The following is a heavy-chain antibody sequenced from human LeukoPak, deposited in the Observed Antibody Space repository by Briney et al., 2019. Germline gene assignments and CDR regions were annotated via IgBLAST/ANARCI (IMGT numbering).Heavy chain of an antibody. D-gene: IGHD6-13*01. CDR3: ARDLLAAAGQDAFDI. J-gene: IGHJ3*02. CDR2: IGLSSNYI. CDR1: GFIFSTYR. Sequence: GGSLRLSCAASGFIFSTYRMNWVRQAPGMGLEWVSSIGLSSNYISYADSVKGRFTISRDNARNSLYLQMNSLRAEDTAVYYCARDLLAAAGQDAFDIWGQGTMVTVSS. V-gene: IGHV3-21*01.